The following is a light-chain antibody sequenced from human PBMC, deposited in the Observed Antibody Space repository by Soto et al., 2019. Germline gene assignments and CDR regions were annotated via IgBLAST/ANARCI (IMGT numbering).Light chain of an antibody. CDR1: HSVTSS. V-gene: IGKV3-15*01. Sequence: DIVMTQSPATLSVSPGERTTLSCRASHSVTSSLAWYQQKPGQAPRLLIYGASTRATGIPARFSGSGSGTEFTLTISNLQSEDFAVYYCQQYDKWPQFTFGQGTKVEMK. J-gene: IGKJ2*01. CDR3: QQYDKWPQFT. CDR2: GAS.